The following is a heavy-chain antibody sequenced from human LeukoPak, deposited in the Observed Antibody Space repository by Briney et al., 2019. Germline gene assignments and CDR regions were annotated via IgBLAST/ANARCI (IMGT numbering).Heavy chain of an antibody. CDR2: IIPIFGTA. D-gene: IGHD7-27*01. CDR1: GGTFISYA. J-gene: IGHJ4*02. CDR3: ARSKWGSGKYYFDY. V-gene: IGHV1-69*13. Sequence: ASVKVSCKASGGTFISYAISWVRQAPGQGLEWMGGIIPIFGTANYAQKFQGRVTITADESTSTAYMELSSLRSEDTAVYYCARSKWGSGKYYFDYWGQGTLVTVSS.